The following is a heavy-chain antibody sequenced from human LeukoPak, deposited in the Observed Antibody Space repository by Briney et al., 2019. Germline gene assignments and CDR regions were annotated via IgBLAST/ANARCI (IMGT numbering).Heavy chain of an antibody. CDR2: ISPSGGST. J-gene: IGHJ4*02. Sequence: ASVKVSCKASGYTFTSYGISWVRQAPGQGPEWMGVISPSGGSTTYAQKFQGRVTITADKSTSTAYMELSSLRSEDTAVYYCAIPGGYSSSWYNYWGQGTLVTVSS. D-gene: IGHD6-13*01. CDR1: GYTFTSYG. V-gene: IGHV1-69*06. CDR3: AIPGGYSSSWYNY.